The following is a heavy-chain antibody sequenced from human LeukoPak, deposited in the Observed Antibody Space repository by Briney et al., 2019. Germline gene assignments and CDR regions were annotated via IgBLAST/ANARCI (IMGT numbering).Heavy chain of an antibody. V-gene: IGHV4-61*10. J-gene: IGHJ6*03. D-gene: IGHD2-2*01. CDR3: ARSAGYQLLEGYYYYMDV. CDR1: GGSISSGSYY. CDR2: IYHSGST. Sequence: SETLSLTCTVSGGSISSGSYYWSWIRQPAGKGLEWIGYIYHSGSTYYNPSLKSRVTISVDRSKNQFSLKLTSVTAADTAVYYCARSAGYQLLEGYYYYMDVWGKGTTVTVSS.